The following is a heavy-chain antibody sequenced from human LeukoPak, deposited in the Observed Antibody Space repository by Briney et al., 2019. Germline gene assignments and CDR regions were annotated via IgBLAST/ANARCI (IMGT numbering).Heavy chain of an antibody. CDR1: GVSFSGYY. CDR2: INHSGST. Sequence: SETLSLTCAVYGVSFSGYYWSWIRQPPGKGLEWIGEINHSGSTNYNPSLKSRVTISVDTSKNQFSLKLSSVTAADTAVYYCARAARLYQLPLNWFDPWGQGTLVTVSS. D-gene: IGHD2-2*01. CDR3: ARAARLYQLPLNWFDP. V-gene: IGHV4-34*01. J-gene: IGHJ5*02.